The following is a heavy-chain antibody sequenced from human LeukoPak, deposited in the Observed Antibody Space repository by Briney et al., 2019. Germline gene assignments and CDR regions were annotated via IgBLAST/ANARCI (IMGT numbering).Heavy chain of an antibody. J-gene: IGHJ4*02. CDR3: ARAWIYSTGWYNY. D-gene: IGHD6-19*01. CDR2: IKQDGSEK. CDR1: GFSFSTYW. Sequence: GGSLRLSCAASGFSFSTYWMSWVRQAPGKGLEWVANIKQDGSEKYYVDSVKGRFTFSRDNAKNTLYLQMNSLRVEDTAVYYCARAWIYSTGWYNYWGEGTLVTVS. V-gene: IGHV3-7*04.